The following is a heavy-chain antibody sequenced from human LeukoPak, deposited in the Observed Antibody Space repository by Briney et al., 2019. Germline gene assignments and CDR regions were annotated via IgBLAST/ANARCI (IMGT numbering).Heavy chain of an antibody. CDR3: ARARFNLEETLNRSNWFDP. J-gene: IGHJ5*02. Sequence: SETLSLTCTVSGGSISSYYWSWIRQPPGKGLEWIGYIYYSGSTNYNPSLKSRVTISVDTSKNQFSLKLSSVTAADTAVYYCARARFNLEETLNRSNWFDPWGQGTLVTVSS. CDR2: IYYSGST. CDR1: GGSISSYY. V-gene: IGHV4-59*12. D-gene: IGHD1-14*01.